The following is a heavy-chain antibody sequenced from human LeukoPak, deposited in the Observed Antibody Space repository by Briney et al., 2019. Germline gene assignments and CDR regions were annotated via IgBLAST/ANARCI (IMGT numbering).Heavy chain of an antibody. J-gene: IGHJ4*02. CDR1: GFTFSDYY. CDR3: VRVSRGSGGYFDY. CDR2: ISSSGGSI. V-gene: IGHV3-11*04. D-gene: IGHD3-10*01. Sequence: GGSLRLXCVASGFTFSDYYMSWIRQAPGKGLEWVSFISSSGGSIYYADSVKGRFTISRDNAKNSLYLQMNSLRPEDTAVYYCVRVSRGSGGYFDYWGQGTLVTVSS.